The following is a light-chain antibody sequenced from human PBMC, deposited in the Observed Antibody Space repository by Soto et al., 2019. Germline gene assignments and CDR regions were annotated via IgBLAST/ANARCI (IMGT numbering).Light chain of an antibody. J-gene: IGLJ3*02. V-gene: IGLV1-47*01. CDR2: RNN. Sequence: QSVLTQPPSASATPGQRVTISCSGSSSNIGSDFVVWYQQLPGTAPKLLIYRNNQRPSGVPDRFSGSKSGTSASLAISGLRSEDEADYYCAAWDHSLSGWMIVGGTKVTVL. CDR3: AAWDHSLSGWM. CDR1: SSNIGSDF.